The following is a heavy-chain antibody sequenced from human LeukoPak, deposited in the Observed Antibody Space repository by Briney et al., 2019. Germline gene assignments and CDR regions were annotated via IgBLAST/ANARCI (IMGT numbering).Heavy chain of an antibody. V-gene: IGHV4-34*01. CDR3: ATWTLYYYDSSGYTDY. CDR1: GGSFSGYY. Sequence: PSETLSLTCGVYGGSFSGYYWSWIRQPPGKGLEWIGQINHSGSTNYNPSLKSRVTISVDTSKNQFSLKLSSVTAADTAVYYCATWTLYYYDSSGYTDYWGQGILVTVSS. J-gene: IGHJ4*02. CDR2: INHSGST. D-gene: IGHD3-22*01.